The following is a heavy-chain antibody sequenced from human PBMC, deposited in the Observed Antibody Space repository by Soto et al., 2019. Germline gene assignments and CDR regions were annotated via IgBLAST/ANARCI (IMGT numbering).Heavy chain of an antibody. Sequence: SGPTLVNPTQTLTLTCTFSGFSLSTSGMCVSWIRQPPGKALEWLALIDWDDDKYYSTSLKTRLTISKDTSKNQVVLTMTNMDPVDTATYYCARIRGIAAAEYYFDYWGQGTLVTVSS. V-gene: IGHV2-70*01. CDR2: IDWDDDK. CDR3: ARIRGIAAAEYYFDY. J-gene: IGHJ4*02. CDR1: GFSLSTSGMC. D-gene: IGHD6-13*01.